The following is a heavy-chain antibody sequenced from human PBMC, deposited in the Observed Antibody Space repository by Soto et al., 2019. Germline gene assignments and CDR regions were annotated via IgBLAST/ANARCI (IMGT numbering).Heavy chain of an antibody. V-gene: IGHV4-59*01. Sequence: QVQLRESGPGLLRPSETLSLTCTVSGGSIRNYYLTGIRQSPGKGLEWIGHVFFTGSTKYSPSLESRVTISVDTSQNQFSLSLTSVTTADTAVYYCAREDGDFVYVHWGQGTLVTVSS. J-gene: IGHJ4*02. D-gene: IGHD4-17*01. CDR3: AREDGDFVYVH. CDR2: VFFTGST. CDR1: GGSIRNYY.